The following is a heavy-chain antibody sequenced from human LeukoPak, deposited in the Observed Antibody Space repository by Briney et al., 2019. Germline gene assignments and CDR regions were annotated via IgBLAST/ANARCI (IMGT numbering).Heavy chain of an antibody. Sequence: SETLSLTCTVSGGSISSGSYYWGWIRQPPGKGLEWIGSIYYSGSTYYNPSLKSRVTISVDTSKNHFSLKLSSVTAADTAVYYCARWYSSGWAFDYWGQGTLVTVSS. V-gene: IGHV4-39*02. CDR1: GGSISSGSYY. CDR2: IYYSGST. J-gene: IGHJ4*02. D-gene: IGHD6-19*01. CDR3: ARWYSSGWAFDY.